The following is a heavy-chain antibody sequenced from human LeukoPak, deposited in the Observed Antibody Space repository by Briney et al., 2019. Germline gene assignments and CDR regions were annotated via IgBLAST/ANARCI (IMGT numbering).Heavy chain of an antibody. Sequence: GGSLRLSCAASGFTFRSYAMSWVRQAPGKGLEWVSAISGSGGITYYADSVKGRFTISRDNAKNSLYLQMNSLRAEDTAVYYCARVGVGRYFDHPNWFDPWGKGTLVTVSS. CDR1: GFTFRSYA. D-gene: IGHD3-9*01. CDR3: ARVGVGRYFDHPNWFDP. V-gene: IGHV3-23*01. CDR2: ISGSGGIT. J-gene: IGHJ5*02.